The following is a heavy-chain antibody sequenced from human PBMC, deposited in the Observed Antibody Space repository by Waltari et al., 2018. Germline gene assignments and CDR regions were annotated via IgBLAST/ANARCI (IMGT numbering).Heavy chain of an antibody. CDR3: ARGGYDSSGYYLY. CDR2: ISSSSSYI. CDR1: GFTFSSDS. Sequence: EVQLVESGGGLVKPGGSLRLSCAASGFTFSSDSMNWVRQAPGKGLEWVSSISSSSSYIYYADSVKGRFTISRDNAKNSLYLQMNSLRAEDTAVYYCARGGYDSSGYYLYWGQGTLVTVSS. D-gene: IGHD3-22*01. J-gene: IGHJ4*02. V-gene: IGHV3-21*01.